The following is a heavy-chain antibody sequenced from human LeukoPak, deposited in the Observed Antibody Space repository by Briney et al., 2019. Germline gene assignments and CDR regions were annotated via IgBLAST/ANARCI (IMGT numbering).Heavy chain of an antibody. Sequence: GGSLRLSCAAPGFTFSSYWMSWVRQAPGKGLEWVANIKQDGSEKYYADSVKGRFTISRDNAKNSLYLQMNSLRAEDTAVYYCARDSCDFWSGYRCPYWYFDLWGRGTLVTVSS. V-gene: IGHV3-7*01. CDR2: IKQDGSEK. J-gene: IGHJ2*01. CDR1: GFTFSSYW. D-gene: IGHD3-3*01. CDR3: ARDSCDFWSGYRCPYWYFDL.